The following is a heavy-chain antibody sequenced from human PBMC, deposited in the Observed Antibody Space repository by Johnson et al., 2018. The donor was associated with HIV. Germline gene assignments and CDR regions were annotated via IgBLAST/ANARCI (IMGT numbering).Heavy chain of an antibody. Sequence: VQLVESGGGLIQPGGSLILSCAASGFTVSSNYMSWVRQAPGKGLEWVSVIYSGGSTYYADSVKGRFTISRDNSKNTLYLQMNSLRAEDTAVYYCARAPQKYNWRYRMAFDIWGQGTMVTVSS. CDR1: GFTVSSNY. CDR3: ARAPQKYNWRYRMAFDI. D-gene: IGHD1-20*01. J-gene: IGHJ3*02. V-gene: IGHV3-53*01. CDR2: IYSGGST.